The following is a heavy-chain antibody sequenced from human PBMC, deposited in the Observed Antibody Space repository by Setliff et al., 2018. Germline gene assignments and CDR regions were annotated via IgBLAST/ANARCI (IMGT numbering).Heavy chain of an antibody. Sequence: PSETLSLTCSVSGGSISTYYWSWIRQPPGKGLEWIGNINYSGNSDYIPSLKSRVTMSVDTSKNQFFLKLSSVTAADTAVYYCVRGFTIFGVVKLERWFDPWGQGTLVTVSS. CDR3: VRGFTIFGVVKLERWFDP. D-gene: IGHD3-3*01. J-gene: IGHJ5*02. CDR2: INYSGNS. CDR1: GGSISTYY. V-gene: IGHV4-59*08.